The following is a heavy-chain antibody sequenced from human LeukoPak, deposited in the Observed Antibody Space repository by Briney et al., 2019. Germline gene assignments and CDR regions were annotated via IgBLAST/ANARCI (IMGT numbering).Heavy chain of an antibody. D-gene: IGHD3-10*01. Sequence: ASVKVSCKASGYTFTGYYMHWVRQAPGQGLEWMGWINPNSGGTNYAQKFQGRVTMTRDTSTSTAYMELRSLRSDDTAVYYCARDQGPVGLWFGELILSIDYWGQGTLVTVSS. V-gene: IGHV1-2*02. CDR1: GYTFTGYY. J-gene: IGHJ4*02. CDR3: ARDQGPVGLWFGELILSIDY. CDR2: INPNSGGT.